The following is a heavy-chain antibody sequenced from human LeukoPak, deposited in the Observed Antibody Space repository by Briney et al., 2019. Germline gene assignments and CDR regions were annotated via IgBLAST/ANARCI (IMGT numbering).Heavy chain of an antibody. CDR3: ARDKNYDYVWGSYRPSYEDDY. D-gene: IGHD3-16*02. CDR1: GYTFTSYY. Sequence: ASVKVSCKASGYTFTSYYMHWVRQAPGQGLEWMGIINPTGGSTTYAQKFQGRVTMTRDTSTSTVYMELSSLRSDDTAVYYCARDKNYDYVWGSYRPSYEDDYWGQGTLVTVSS. J-gene: IGHJ4*02. CDR2: INPTGGST. V-gene: IGHV1-46*01.